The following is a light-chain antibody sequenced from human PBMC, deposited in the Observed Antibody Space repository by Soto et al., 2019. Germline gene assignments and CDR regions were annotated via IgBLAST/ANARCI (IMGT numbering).Light chain of an antibody. V-gene: IGKV3-20*01. CDR1: QSVSSSF. CDR3: QQSISSPWT. CDR2: GAS. Sequence: EIVLTQSPGTLSLSPGERATLSCRVSQSVSSSFLAWYQQKPGQAPRLLIYGASSRATGIPDRFSGSGSGTNFTLIISRLEPEDFAVYYCQQSISSPWTFGQGTKVEI. J-gene: IGKJ1*01.